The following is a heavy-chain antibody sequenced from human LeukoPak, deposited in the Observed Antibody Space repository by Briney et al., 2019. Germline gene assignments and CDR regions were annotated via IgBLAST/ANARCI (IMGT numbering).Heavy chain of an antibody. D-gene: IGHD1-1*01. CDR3: ARGLYKFDY. V-gene: IGHV4-34*01. CDR2: INHSGST. CDR1: GVSFSGYY. J-gene: IGHJ4*02. Sequence: SETLSLTCAVYGVSFSGYYWSWIRQPPGKGLEWIGEINHSGSTNYNPSLKSRVTISVDTSKNQFSLKLSSVTAADTAVYYCARGLYKFDYWGQGTLVTVSS.